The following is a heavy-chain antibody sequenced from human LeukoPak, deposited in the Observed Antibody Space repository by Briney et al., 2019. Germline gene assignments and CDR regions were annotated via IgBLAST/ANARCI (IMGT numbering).Heavy chain of an antibody. Sequence: PGGSLRLSCAASGFTFSVYSMNWVRQAPGKGLEWVSYISSSSGTIYYADSVKGRVTISRDNVENSLHLQMNSLRVEDTAVYYCAREFEVPAAAPDYYYYYYIDVWGKGTTVTVSS. J-gene: IGHJ6*03. CDR1: GFTFSVYS. D-gene: IGHD2-2*01. CDR2: ISSSSGTI. V-gene: IGHV3-48*04. CDR3: AREFEVPAAAPDYYYYYYIDV.